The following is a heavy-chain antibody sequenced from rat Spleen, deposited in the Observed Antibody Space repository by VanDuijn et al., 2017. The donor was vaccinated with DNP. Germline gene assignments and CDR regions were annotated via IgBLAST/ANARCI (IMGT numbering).Heavy chain of an antibody. V-gene: IGHV5-19*01. J-gene: IGHJ4*01. CDR1: GFTFSNYG. D-gene: IGHD1-1*01. CDR2: ISPSGGST. CDR3: ATERVYYPRYYVMDA. Sequence: EVQLVESGGGLVQPGRSLKLSCAASGFTFSNYGMHWIRQAPTKGLEWVASISPSGGSTYYRDSVKGRFTISRDNAKSTLYLQMDSLRSEDTATYYCATERVYYPRYYVMDAWGQGASVTVSS.